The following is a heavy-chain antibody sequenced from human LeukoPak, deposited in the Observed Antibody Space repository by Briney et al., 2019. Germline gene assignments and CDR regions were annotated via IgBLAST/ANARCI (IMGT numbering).Heavy chain of an antibody. V-gene: IGHV3-30*04. Sequence: TGGPLRLSCAPSGLPLRSSAMHWVGQAPGKGLAWVADRSVDGYNNFSADSVQDRFTLSRDNYKNTLYLQMNSLRTEDTAVYYCAKDKDSSGWYGLDGFDYWGQGTLVTVSS. CDR3: AKDKDSSGWYGLDGFDY. D-gene: IGHD6-19*01. CDR2: RSVDGYNN. J-gene: IGHJ4*02. CDR1: GLPLRSSA.